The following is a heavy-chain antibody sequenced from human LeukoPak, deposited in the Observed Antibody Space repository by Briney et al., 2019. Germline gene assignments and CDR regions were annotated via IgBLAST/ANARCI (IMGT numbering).Heavy chain of an antibody. Sequence: SETLSLTCTVSGGSISSGSYYWSWIRQPAGKGLEWIGRIYTSGSTNYNPSLKSRVTISVDTSKNQFSLKLSSATAADTAVYYCAMRKLLWFGLRLVDDAFDIWGQGTMVTVSS. CDR2: IYTSGST. CDR3: AMRKLLWFGLRLVDDAFDI. V-gene: IGHV4-61*02. J-gene: IGHJ3*02. D-gene: IGHD3-10*01. CDR1: GGSISSGSYY.